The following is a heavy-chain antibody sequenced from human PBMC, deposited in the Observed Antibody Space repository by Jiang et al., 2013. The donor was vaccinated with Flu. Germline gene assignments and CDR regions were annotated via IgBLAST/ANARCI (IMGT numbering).Heavy chain of an antibody. CDR2: IYHSGMT. CDR1: GYTISSGYY. J-gene: IGHJ4*02. Sequence: PGLVKPSETLSLTCAVFGYTISSGYYWGWIRQSPGKGLEWIGSIYHSGMTYYNPSLKSRVTMSVDTSKNQFALKLSSVTAADTAVYYCARDKMMYYFDSSGPYYFDHWGQGILVTVSS. V-gene: IGHV4-38-2*02. D-gene: IGHD3-22*01. CDR3: ARDKMMYYFDSSGPYYFDH.